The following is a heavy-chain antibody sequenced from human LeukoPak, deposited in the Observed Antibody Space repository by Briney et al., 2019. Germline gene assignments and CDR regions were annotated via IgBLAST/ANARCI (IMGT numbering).Heavy chain of an antibody. J-gene: IGHJ5*02. Sequence: GGSLRLSSAASGVTVSDSYISWGRQAPGKGLEWVSVIYSGGSTYYADSVKGRFTISRDNSKNTLYLQMNSLTVEDTAVYYCARQFMFGRDEPCGQGTLVTVSS. CDR1: GVTVSDSY. D-gene: IGHD3-10*02. CDR2: IYSGGST. V-gene: IGHV3-53*01. CDR3: ARQFMFGRDEP.